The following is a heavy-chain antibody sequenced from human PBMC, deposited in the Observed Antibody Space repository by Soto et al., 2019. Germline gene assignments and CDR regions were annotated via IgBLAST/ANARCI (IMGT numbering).Heavy chain of an antibody. J-gene: IGHJ6*02. CDR1: GFTFSNAW. V-gene: IGHV3-15*01. Sequence: GGSLRLSCAASGFTFSNAWMSWVRQAPGKGLEWVGRIKSKTDGGTTDYAAPVKGRFTISRDDSKNTLYLQMNSLKTEDTAVYYCTTDLAYYYYYGMDVWGQGTTVTVSS. D-gene: IGHD3-16*01. CDR3: TTDLAYYYYYGMDV. CDR2: IKSKTDGGTT.